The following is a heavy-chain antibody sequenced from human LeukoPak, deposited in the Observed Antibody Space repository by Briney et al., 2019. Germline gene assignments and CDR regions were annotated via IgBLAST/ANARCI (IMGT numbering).Heavy chain of an antibody. CDR2: ISAYNGNT. CDR3: ARVLRFGELDQLENYFDY. Sequence: ASVKVSCKASGYTFTSYGISWVRQAPGQGLKWMGWISAYNGNTNYAQKLQGRVTMTTDTSTSTAYMELRSLRSDDTAVYYCARVLRFGELDQLENYFDYWGQGTLVTVSS. D-gene: IGHD3-10*01. CDR1: GYTFTSYG. J-gene: IGHJ4*02. V-gene: IGHV1-18*01.